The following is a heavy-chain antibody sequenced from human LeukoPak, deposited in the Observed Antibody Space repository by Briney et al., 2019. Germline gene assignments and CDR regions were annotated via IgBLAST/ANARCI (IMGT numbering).Heavy chain of an antibody. D-gene: IGHD5-24*01. CDR1: GYSFTSYW. J-gene: IGHJ4*02. CDR2: IYPGDSDT. Sequence: GESLKISCKGSGYSFTSYWIGWVRQMPGKGLEWMGIIYPGDSDTRYSPSFRGQVTISADKSISTAYLQWSSLKASDTAMYYCARTVIGDGYNLEPYFDYWGQGTMVTVSS. CDR3: ARTVIGDGYNLEPYFDY. V-gene: IGHV5-51*01.